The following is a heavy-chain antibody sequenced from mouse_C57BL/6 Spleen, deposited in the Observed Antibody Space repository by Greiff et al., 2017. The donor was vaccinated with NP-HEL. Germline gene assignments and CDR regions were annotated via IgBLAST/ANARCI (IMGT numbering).Heavy chain of an antibody. CDR3: ARDGYDVGDYYAMDY. V-gene: IGHV1-82*01. D-gene: IGHD2-2*01. J-gene: IGHJ4*01. CDR2: IYPGDGDT. Sequence: VQLQQSGPELVKPGASVKISCKASGYAFSSSWMNWVKQRPGKGLEWIGRIYPGDGDTNYNGKLKGKATLTADKSSSTAYMQLSSLTSEDSAVYFCARDGYDVGDYYAMDYWGQGTSVTVSS. CDR1: GYAFSSSW.